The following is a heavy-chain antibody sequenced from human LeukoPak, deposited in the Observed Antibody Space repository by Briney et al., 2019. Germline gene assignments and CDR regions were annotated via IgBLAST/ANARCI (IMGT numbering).Heavy chain of an antibody. V-gene: IGHV3-43*01. CDR3: AKVGLGSTYNYYFDP. CDR1: GFTFDDYT. Sequence: GGSLRISCAASGFTFDDYTMHWVRRRPGQGLEDIFLISWDGGYKSYADSVKGRFTISRDNSRSSLYLQMNSLRSEDTAFYYCAKVGLGSTYNYYFDPWGQGTLVTVSS. J-gene: IGHJ4*02. CDR2: ISWDGGYK. D-gene: IGHD5-24*01.